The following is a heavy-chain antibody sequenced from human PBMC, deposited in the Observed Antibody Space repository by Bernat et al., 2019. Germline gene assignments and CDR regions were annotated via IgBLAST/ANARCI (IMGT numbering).Heavy chain of an antibody. CDR1: GFTFSNAW. CDR3: TTVGGYCSGGSCYSRV. CDR2: IKSKTDCGTT. J-gene: IGHJ3*01. D-gene: IGHD2-15*01. Sequence: EVQLVESGGGLVKPGGSLRLSCAASGFTFSNAWMSWVRQAPGKGLEWFGRIKSKTDCGTTDYAAPVKGRFTISRDDSKNTLYLQMNSLKTEDTAVYYCTTVGGYCSGGSCYSRVWGQGTMVTVSS. V-gene: IGHV3-15*01.